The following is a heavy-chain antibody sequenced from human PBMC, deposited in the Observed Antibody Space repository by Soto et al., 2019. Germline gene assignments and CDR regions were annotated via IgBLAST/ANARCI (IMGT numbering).Heavy chain of an antibody. CDR1: GGSISSGGYS. V-gene: IGHV4-30-2*03. Sequence: SETLSLTCAVSGGSISSGGYSWSWIRQPPGKTLEWIGTIYYHGNTYSNPSLKSRVTISVDTSNNQLSLKLRSVTAADTAVYYCARHDGFSSGWIFDYWGHGTLVTVSS. J-gene: IGHJ4*01. CDR2: IYYHGNT. D-gene: IGHD6-19*01. CDR3: ARHDGFSSGWIFDY.